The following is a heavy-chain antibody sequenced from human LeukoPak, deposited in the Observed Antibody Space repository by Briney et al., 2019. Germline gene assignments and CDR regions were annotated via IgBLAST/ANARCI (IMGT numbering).Heavy chain of an antibody. CDR1: GYTFTSYG. CDR3: GYDSSGSDAFDI. CDR2: INPKSGDT. Sequence: ASVKVSCKASGYTFTSYGISWVRQAPGQGLEWMGWINPKSGDTNYAQKFQGRVTMTRDTSISTANMELSGLRSDDTAIYYCGYDSSGSDAFDIWGQGTMVTVSS. D-gene: IGHD3-22*01. V-gene: IGHV1-2*02. J-gene: IGHJ3*02.